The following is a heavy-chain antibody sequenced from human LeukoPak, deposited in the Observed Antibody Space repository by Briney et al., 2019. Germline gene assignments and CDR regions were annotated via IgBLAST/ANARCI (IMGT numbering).Heavy chain of an antibody. CDR1: GFTFSNAW. Sequence: PGGSLRLSCAASGFTFSNAWMNWFRQAPGKGLEWVGFIRSKVYGRTTEDAASVKGRFTFSRDDSNSIAYLQMNSLTTEDTAVYYCSRGIAAVAGYYFDHWGQGALVTVSS. V-gene: IGHV3-49*03. CDR3: SRGIAAVAGYYFDH. CDR2: IRSKVYGRTT. J-gene: IGHJ4*02. D-gene: IGHD6-19*01.